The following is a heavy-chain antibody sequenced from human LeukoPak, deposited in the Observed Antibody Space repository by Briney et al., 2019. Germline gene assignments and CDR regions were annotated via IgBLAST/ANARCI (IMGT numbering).Heavy chain of an antibody. Sequence: SETLSLTCAVYGGSFSSYYWTWIRQSPGKGLEWIGEINHSGSNNYNPSLKSRVTILVDTSKNQFSLQLSSVTASDTAVYYCAGQDVDAGAGTTSYAFDIWDRGTMITVSS. V-gene: IGHV4-34*01. CDR3: AGQDVDAGAGTTSYAFDI. CDR2: INHSGSN. J-gene: IGHJ3*02. D-gene: IGHD1-14*01. CDR1: GGSFSSYY.